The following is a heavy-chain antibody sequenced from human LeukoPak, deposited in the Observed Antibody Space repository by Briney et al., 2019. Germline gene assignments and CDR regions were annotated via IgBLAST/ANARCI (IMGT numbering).Heavy chain of an antibody. CDR3: AKDSPVLTY. V-gene: IGHV3-23*01. CDR1: GFTVSSFG. Sequence: GGSLRLSCAASGFTVSSFGMSWVRQAPGKGLEWVSAITGGGYGTYYSDSVKGRFTISRDNSKNTLYLQMNSLRAEDTAIYYCAKDSPVLTYWGQGALVTVSS. J-gene: IGHJ4*02. CDR2: ITGGGYGT.